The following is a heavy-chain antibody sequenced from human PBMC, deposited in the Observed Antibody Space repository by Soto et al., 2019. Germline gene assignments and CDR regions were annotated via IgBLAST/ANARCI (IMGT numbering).Heavy chain of an antibody. V-gene: IGHV3-9*01. CDR3: VKGRGSYFVYFGLDV. CDR1: GLTFDDYA. D-gene: IGHD1-26*01. CDR2: IDWNGGST. Sequence: EVQLVESGGGLVQPGRSLRLSCVASGLTFDDYAMHWVRQTPGKGLEWVSSIDWNGGSTAYADSVKGRFTISRDNARNSLYLQMNSLRPEDTALYYCVKGRGSYFVYFGLDVWGQGTTVTVSS. J-gene: IGHJ6*02.